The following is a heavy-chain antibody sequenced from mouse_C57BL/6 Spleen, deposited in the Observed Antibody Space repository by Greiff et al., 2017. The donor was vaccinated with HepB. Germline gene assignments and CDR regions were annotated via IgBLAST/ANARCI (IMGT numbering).Heavy chain of an antibody. CDR3: ARRSRITTAYYFDY. Sequence: VMLVESGAELARPGASVKLSCKASGYTFTSYGISWVKQRTGQGLEWIGEIYPRSGNTYYNEKFKGKATLTADKSSSTAYMELRSLTSEDSAVYFCARRSRITTAYYFDYWGQGTTLTVSS. V-gene: IGHV1-81*01. D-gene: IGHD1-2*01. J-gene: IGHJ2*01. CDR1: GYTFTSYG. CDR2: IYPRSGNT.